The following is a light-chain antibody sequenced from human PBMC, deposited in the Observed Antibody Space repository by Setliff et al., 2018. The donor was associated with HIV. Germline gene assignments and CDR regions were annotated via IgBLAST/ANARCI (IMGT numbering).Light chain of an antibody. CDR3: CSYTSTSARV. CDR2: EVS. CDR1: SSDVGGYDY. V-gene: IGLV2-14*01. Sequence: QSALTQHASVSGSPGQSITISCTGTSSDVGGYDYVSWYQLHPGKTPKLMIFEVSNRPSGVSYRFSGSKPGNTASLTISGLRPEDEGDYFCCSYTSTSARVFGTGTKVTVL. J-gene: IGLJ1*01.